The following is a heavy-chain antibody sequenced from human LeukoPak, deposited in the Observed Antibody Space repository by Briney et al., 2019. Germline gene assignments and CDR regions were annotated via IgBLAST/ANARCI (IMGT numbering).Heavy chain of an antibody. D-gene: IGHD6-19*01. CDR3: AKEAYSSGWYGEENWFDP. Sequence: GGSLRLSCAASGFTSSSYAMSWVRRAPGKGLEWVSAISGSGGSTYYADSVKGRFTISRDNSKNTLYLQMNSLRAEDTAVYYCAKEAYSSGWYGEENWFDPWGQGTLVTVSS. V-gene: IGHV3-23*01. CDR1: GFTSSSYA. J-gene: IGHJ5*02. CDR2: ISGSGGST.